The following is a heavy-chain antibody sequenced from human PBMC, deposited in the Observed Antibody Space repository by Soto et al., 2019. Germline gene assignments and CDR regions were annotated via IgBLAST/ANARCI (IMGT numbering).Heavy chain of an antibody. CDR3: AKGLSPFKPPNSDY. D-gene: IGHD7-27*01. CDR1: GFTFSSYA. Sequence: EVQLLESGGGLVQPGGSLRLSCAASGFTFSSYAMSWVRQAPGKGLEWVSAISGSGGSTYYADSVKGRFTISRDNSTNTLYMQMNSLRAEDTAVYYCAKGLSPFKPPNSDYWGQGTLVTVSS. V-gene: IGHV3-23*01. CDR2: ISGSGGST. J-gene: IGHJ4*02.